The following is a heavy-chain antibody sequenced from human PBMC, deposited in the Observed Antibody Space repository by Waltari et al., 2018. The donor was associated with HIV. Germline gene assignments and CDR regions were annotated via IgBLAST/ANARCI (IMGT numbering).Heavy chain of an antibody. CDR2: ISSSTKII. CDR1: GFTLSSYR. V-gene: IGHV3-48*01. D-gene: IGHD6-19*01. CDR3: ARDGAVAGFYHYYAMDV. Sequence: GQLVESGGDLVQPGGSLRLSCAASGFTLSSYRMNWVRQAPGKGLEWISYISSSTKIIYYADSVKGRFTISRDNVNKSMYLQMNSLRAEDTAVYYCARDGAVAGFYHYYAMDVWGQGTTVTVSS. J-gene: IGHJ6*02.